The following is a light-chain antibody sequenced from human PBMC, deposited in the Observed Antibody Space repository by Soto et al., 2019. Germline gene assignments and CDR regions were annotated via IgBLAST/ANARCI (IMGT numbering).Light chain of an antibody. CDR2: EVS. Sequence: QSALTQPASVSGSPGQSITISCTGTSSDVGRYNLVSWYQQHPGKAPKLMIYEVSKRPSGVSNRFSGSKSGNTASLTISGRQSEYEADYYCCSYVGYVVFGGGTKGTVL. CDR3: CSYVGYVV. J-gene: IGLJ2*01. CDR1: SSDVGRYNL. V-gene: IGLV2-23*02.